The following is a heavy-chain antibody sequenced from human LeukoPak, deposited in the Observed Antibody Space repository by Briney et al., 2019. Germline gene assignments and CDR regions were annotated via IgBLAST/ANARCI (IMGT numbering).Heavy chain of an antibody. Sequence: RSLRLSCAASGFSFDDYAMHWVRQAPGKGLEWVSGISWNSGSIGYADSVKGRFTISRDNAKNSLYLQMNSLRAEDTALYYRAKATRPYYYDSSGYYDAFDIWGQGTMVTVSS. CDR2: ISWNSGSI. CDR3: AKATRPYYYDSSGYYDAFDI. CDR1: GFSFDDYA. J-gene: IGHJ3*02. V-gene: IGHV3-9*01. D-gene: IGHD3-22*01.